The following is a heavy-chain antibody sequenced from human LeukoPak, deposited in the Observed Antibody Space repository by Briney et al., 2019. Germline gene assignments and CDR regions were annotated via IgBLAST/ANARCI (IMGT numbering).Heavy chain of an antibody. V-gene: IGHV3-74*01. CDR2: IKSDGSGT. J-gene: IGHJ6*02. D-gene: IGHD2-2*01. CDR3: ASGGSSCSSTSCYPRYYYYGMDV. Sequence: GGSLRLSCAVSGFSFSSYWMHWVRQAPGKGLVWVSRIKSDGSGTTYADSVKGRFTISRDNAKNTVYLQMNRVIAEDTAVYYCASGGSSCSSTSCYPRYYYYGMDVWGQGTTVTVSS. CDR1: GFSFSSYW.